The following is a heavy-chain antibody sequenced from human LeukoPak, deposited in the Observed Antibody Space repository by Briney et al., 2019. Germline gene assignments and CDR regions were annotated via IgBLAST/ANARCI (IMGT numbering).Heavy chain of an antibody. CDR3: ARASVVKDYYFDY. D-gene: IGHD4-23*01. CDR2: MNPNSGNT. CDR1: GYTFTGYY. Sequence: ASVKVSCKASGYTFTGYYMHWVRQAPGQGLEWMGWMNPNSGNTGYAQKFQGRVTITRNTSISTAYMELSSLRSEDTAVYYCARASVVKDYYFDYWGQGTLVTVSS. V-gene: IGHV1-8*03. J-gene: IGHJ4*02.